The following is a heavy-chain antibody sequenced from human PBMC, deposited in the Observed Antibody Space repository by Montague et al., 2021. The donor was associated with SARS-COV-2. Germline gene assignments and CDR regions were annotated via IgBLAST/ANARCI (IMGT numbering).Heavy chain of an antibody. CDR2: INSDGSST. CDR3: ARDRGTQYGDFPYDY. CDR1: GFTFSSYW. J-gene: IGHJ4*02. Sequence: SLRLSCAASGFTFSSYWMHWVRQAPGKGLAWVSRINSDGSSTSYADSVKGRFTISRDNAKNTLYLQMNSLRAEDTAVYYCARDRGTQYGDFPYDYWGQGTLVTVSS. D-gene: IGHD4-17*01. V-gene: IGHV3-74*01.